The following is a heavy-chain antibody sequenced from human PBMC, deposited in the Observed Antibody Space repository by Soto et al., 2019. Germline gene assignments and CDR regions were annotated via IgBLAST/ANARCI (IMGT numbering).Heavy chain of an antibody. V-gene: IGHV1-18*01. Sequence: QVQLVQSGGEVKQPGASVKVSCKTSGYTFSNYGISWVRQAPGQGLEWVGWISGYNGNTKLAQNVQGRVTLTTDTSTSTAYMELRSLTSDDTAVYYCARDRDTSGWYRSNYWGQGTLVSVSS. J-gene: IGHJ4*02. D-gene: IGHD6-19*01. CDR3: ARDRDTSGWYRSNY. CDR1: GYTFSNYG. CDR2: ISGYNGNT.